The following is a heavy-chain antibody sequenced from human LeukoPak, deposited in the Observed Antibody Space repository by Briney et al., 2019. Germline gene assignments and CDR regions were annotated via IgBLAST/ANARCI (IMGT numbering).Heavy chain of an antibody. D-gene: IGHD1-26*01. Sequence: ASVKVSCKASGYTFTSYDINWVRQATGQGLEWMGWMNPNSGNTGYAQKFQGRVTMTRNTSMSTTYMELSSLRSEDTAVYYCARGWGQWGLAWGFDIWGQGTMVTVSS. J-gene: IGHJ3*02. V-gene: IGHV1-8*01. CDR3: ARGWGQWGLAWGFDI. CDR2: MNPNSGNT. CDR1: GYTFTSYD.